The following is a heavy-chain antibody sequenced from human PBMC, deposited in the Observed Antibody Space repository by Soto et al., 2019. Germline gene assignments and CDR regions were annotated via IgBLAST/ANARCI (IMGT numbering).Heavy chain of an antibody. V-gene: IGHV3-33*03. CDR2: IWYDGSGQ. CDR3: AKCEVSSKCYGYYLDD. Sequence: QVQVVEFGGGLVQPWRSLRLSCVVSGFTFSNYGMHWVRQAPGKGLEGVADIWYDGSGQRYAGSVQGLFTISRDNSKNTLYLQIISLRGEETAVYYVAKCEVSSKCYGYYLDDWGQGTMVTVSS. CDR1: GFTFSNYG. J-gene: IGHJ4*03. D-gene: IGHD2-15*01.